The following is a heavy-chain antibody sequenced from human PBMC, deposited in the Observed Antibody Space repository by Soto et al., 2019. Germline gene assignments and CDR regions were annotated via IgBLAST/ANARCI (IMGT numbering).Heavy chain of an antibody. CDR3: ARGYSSGWYFDY. J-gene: IGHJ4*02. D-gene: IGHD6-19*01. Sequence: GGSLRLSCAASGFTFSSYEMDWVRQAPGKGLEWVSYISSSGSTIYYADSVKGRFTISRDNAKNSLYLQMNSLRAEDTAVYYCARGYSSGWYFDYWGQGTLVTVS. CDR2: ISSSGSTI. V-gene: IGHV3-48*03. CDR1: GFTFSSYE.